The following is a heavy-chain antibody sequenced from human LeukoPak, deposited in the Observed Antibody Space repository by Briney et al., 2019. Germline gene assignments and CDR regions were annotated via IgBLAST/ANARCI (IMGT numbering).Heavy chain of an antibody. CDR1: GYTFTNYG. V-gene: IGHV1-18*01. D-gene: IGHD1-7*01. Sequence: VASVKVSCKASGYTFTNYGISWVRQAPGQGLQWMGWISGYNGNTHYAQTLQVRVSMTTDTSTSTAYMALGSLTSDDTAVYYCARDSRNYTSNYYYYGMDVWGQGTTVTVSS. CDR2: ISGYNGNT. J-gene: IGHJ6*02. CDR3: ARDSRNYTSNYYYYGMDV.